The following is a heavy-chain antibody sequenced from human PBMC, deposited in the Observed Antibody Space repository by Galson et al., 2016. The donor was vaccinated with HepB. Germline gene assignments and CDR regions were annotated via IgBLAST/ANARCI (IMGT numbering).Heavy chain of an antibody. CDR3: ARINK. V-gene: IGHV3-66*02. Sequence: SLRLSCAASGFSVSNNYLSWVRQAPGKGLEWVSLLSGGGDTNYADSVKGRFTVSRDAAKNTLFLQMNSLRSEDTATYYCARINKWGQGTLVTVSS. J-gene: IGHJ4*02. CDR2: LSGGGDT. CDR1: GFSVSNNY.